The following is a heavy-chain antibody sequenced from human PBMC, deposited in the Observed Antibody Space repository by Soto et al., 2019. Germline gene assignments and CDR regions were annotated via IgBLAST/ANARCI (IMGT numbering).Heavy chain of an antibody. V-gene: IGHV3-11*01. CDR1: GFTFGVYY. Sequence: PGGSLRLACAASGFTFGVYYVGWVRQAPEEGLEWVSYISSSGSTIYYADSVKGRFTISRDNAKASLYLQMNSLRAEDTAVYYCARDRLPLGYSSRPSDYWGQGTLVTVSS. J-gene: IGHJ4*02. CDR3: ARDRLPLGYSSRPSDY. D-gene: IGHD6-13*01. CDR2: ISSSGSTI.